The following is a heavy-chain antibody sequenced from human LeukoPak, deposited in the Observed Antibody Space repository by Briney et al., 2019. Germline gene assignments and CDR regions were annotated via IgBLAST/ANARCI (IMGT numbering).Heavy chain of an antibody. V-gene: IGHV5-51*01. Sequence: GESLKISRKSSGYSVTNYWIGWVRQMPEKGVEGMGIIYPGDSDIRYSPSFQGPVTTSADKSTTTAHLQWSSLKVSDTAMYYCARQKAGDAFDFWGQGTMGTVSS. CDR2: IYPGDSDI. D-gene: IGHD6-19*01. CDR1: GYSVTNYW. J-gene: IGHJ3*01. CDR3: ARQKAGDAFDF.